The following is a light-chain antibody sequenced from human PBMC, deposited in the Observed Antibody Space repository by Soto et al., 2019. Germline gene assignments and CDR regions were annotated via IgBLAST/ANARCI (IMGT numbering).Light chain of an antibody. CDR1: SSNIGSPFD. V-gene: IGLV1-40*01. CDR2: ANN. CDR3: QSYDADFVI. J-gene: IGLJ2*01. Sequence: QSVLTQPPSVSGAPGQRVTISCTGNSSNIGSPFDVHWYQHLPGTAPRLLIYANNNRPSGVPDRFSGSKSGTSASLAITGLQGDDEADYYCQSYDADFVIFGGGTKLTVL.